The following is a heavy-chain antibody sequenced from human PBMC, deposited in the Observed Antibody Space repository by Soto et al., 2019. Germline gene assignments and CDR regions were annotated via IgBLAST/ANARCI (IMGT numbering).Heavy chain of an antibody. Sequence: EVQLVESGGGLVQPGGSLRLSCAASGFTFSSYWMHWVRQAPGKGLVWVSRINSDGSSTTYADSVKGRFTISRDNAKNTLYLQMNSLRAEDTAVYYCVRVTTGGYAFSLDDYWGQVTLVTVSS. J-gene: IGHJ4*02. D-gene: IGHD5-12*01. CDR3: VRVTTGGYAFSLDDY. CDR2: INSDGSST. V-gene: IGHV3-74*01. CDR1: GFTFSSYW.